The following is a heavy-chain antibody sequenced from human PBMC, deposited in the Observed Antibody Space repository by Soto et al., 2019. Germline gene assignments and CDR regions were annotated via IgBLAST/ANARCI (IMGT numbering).Heavy chain of an antibody. CDR3: AKDFLLLWFGESTQLFQL. V-gene: IGHV3-23*01. J-gene: IGHJ1*01. CDR2: ISGSGGST. Sequence: GGSLRLSCAASGFTFSSYAMSWVRQAPGKGLEWVSAISGSGGSTYYADSVKGRFTISRDNSKNTLYLQMNSLRAEDTAVYYCAKDFLLLWFGESTQLFQLWGQGSLVTGSS. D-gene: IGHD3-10*01. CDR1: GFTFSSYA.